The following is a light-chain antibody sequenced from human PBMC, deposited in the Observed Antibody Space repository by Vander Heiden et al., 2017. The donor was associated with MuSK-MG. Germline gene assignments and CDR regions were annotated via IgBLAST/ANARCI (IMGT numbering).Light chain of an antibody. CDR2: GAS. V-gene: IGKV3-15*01. Sequence: EVLMTQSPATLSASPGQRATLSCRASQSVNTNLAWYQQKPGQAPRVVIYGASTRATGIPARFSGSGSGTEFTLTINSLQSEDFAVYYCQQYNDWPPYTFGQGTKLEIK. CDR1: QSVNTN. J-gene: IGKJ2*01. CDR3: QQYNDWPPYT.